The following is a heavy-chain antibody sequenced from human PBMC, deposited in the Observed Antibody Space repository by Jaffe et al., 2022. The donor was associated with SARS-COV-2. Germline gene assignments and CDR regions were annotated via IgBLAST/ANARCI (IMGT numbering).Heavy chain of an antibody. Sequence: QLQLQESGPGLVKPSETLSLTCTVSGGSISSSSYYWGWIRQPPGKGLEWIGSIYYSGSTYYNPSLKSRVTISVDTSKNQFSLKLSSVTAADTAVYYCARHRGASIVGANLFDYWGQGTLVTVSS. CDR2: IYYSGST. D-gene: IGHD1-26*01. V-gene: IGHV4-39*01. CDR3: ARHRGASIVGANLFDY. J-gene: IGHJ4*02. CDR1: GGSISSSSYY.